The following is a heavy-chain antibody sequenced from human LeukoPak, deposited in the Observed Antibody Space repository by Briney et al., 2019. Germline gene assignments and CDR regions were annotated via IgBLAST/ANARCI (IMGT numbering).Heavy chain of an antibody. D-gene: IGHD6-13*01. J-gene: IGHJ3*02. CDR1: GFTFSSYG. Sequence: HSGGSLRLSCAASGFTFSSYGMHWVRQAPGKGLEWVAVIWYDGSNKYYADSVKGRFTISRDNSKNTLYLQMNSLRAEDTAVYYCARESSSWYRDAFDNWGQGTMVTVSS. CDR2: IWYDGSNK. CDR3: ARESSSWYRDAFDN. V-gene: IGHV3-33*01.